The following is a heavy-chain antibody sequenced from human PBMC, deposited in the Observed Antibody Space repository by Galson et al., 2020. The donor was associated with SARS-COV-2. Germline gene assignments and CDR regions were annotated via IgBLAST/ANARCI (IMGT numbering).Heavy chain of an antibody. J-gene: IGHJ4*02. V-gene: IGHV3-33*01. CDR1: GFTFSSYG. CDR2: IWYDGSNK. CDR3: ARGGDFWSGSPLDY. D-gene: IGHD3-3*01. Sequence: GRSLRLSCAASGFTFSSYGMHWVRQAPGKGLEWVAVIWYDGSNKYYADSVKGRFTISRDNSKNTLYLQMNSLRAEDTAVYYCARGGDFWSGSPLDYWGQGTLVTVSS.